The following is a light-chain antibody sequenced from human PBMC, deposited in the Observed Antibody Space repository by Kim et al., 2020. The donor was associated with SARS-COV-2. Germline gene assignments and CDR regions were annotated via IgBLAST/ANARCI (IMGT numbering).Light chain of an antibody. CDR3: QVWDSSSDHPYV. V-gene: IGLV3-21*04. CDR2: YDS. J-gene: IGLJ1*01. CDR1: NIGSIS. Sequence: PGKTARITCGGNNIGSISVPWYQQKPGQAPVLVIYYDSDRPSGIPERFSGSNSGNTATLTISRVEAGDEADYYCQVWDSSSDHPYVFGTGTKVTVL.